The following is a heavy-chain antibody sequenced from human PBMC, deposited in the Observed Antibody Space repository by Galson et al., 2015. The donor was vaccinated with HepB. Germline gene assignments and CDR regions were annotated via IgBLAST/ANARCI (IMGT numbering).Heavy chain of an antibody. D-gene: IGHD3-22*01. V-gene: IGHV3-30*18. CDR1: GFTFSSYG. J-gene: IGHJ4*02. Sequence: SLRLSCAASGFTFSSYGMHWVRQAPGKGLEWVAVISYDGSNKYYADSVKGRFTISRDNSKNTLYLQMNSLRAEDTAVYYCAKDDTSSGYSHFDYWGQGTLVTVSS. CDR3: AKDDTSSGYSHFDY. CDR2: ISYDGSNK.